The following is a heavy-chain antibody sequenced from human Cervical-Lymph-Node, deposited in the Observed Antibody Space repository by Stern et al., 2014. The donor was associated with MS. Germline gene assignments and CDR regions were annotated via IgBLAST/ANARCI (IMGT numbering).Heavy chain of an antibody. CDR2: ISAYNGNT. Sequence: VQLVESGDEVKKPGASVKVSCQASGSTFTDSGISWVRQAPGQGLEWMGWISAYNGNTKFAPKFQGRVTMTTDTSTNTAYMELRSLTSDDTAVYYCARLSGGDAYTWYWYLDLWGRGTRVTVSS. J-gene: IGHJ2*01. CDR1: GSTFTDSG. V-gene: IGHV1-18*01. D-gene: IGHD5-24*01. CDR3: ARLSGGDAYTWYWYLDL.